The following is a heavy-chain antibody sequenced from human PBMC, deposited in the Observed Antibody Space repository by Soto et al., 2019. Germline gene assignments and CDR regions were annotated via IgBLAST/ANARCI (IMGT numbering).Heavy chain of an antibody. CDR1: GFTFSSYG. Sequence: GGSLRLSCAASGFTFSSYGMHWVRQAPGKGLEWVAVIWYDGSNNYYADSVKGRFTISRDKSKNTLYLQMNSLRAEDTAVYYCARAPSRIAVAGTLDYWGQGSLVTFSS. D-gene: IGHD6-19*01. CDR3: ARAPSRIAVAGTLDY. V-gene: IGHV3-33*01. J-gene: IGHJ4*02. CDR2: IWYDGSNN.